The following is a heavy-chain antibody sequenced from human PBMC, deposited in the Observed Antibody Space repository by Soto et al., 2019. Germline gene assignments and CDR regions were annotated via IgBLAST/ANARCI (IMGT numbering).Heavy chain of an antibody. Sequence: QLQLQESGPGLVKPSETLSLTCTVSGGSISSGPYSWGWIRQPPGKGLEWIGTFYYSESTYYNPSLASRVTISVDTSKTQFSRKVSSVTVADTAVYYCARLGGYCSSTSCYGYYGMDVWGQGTTVTVSS. J-gene: IGHJ6*02. CDR3: ARLGGYCSSTSCYGYYGMDV. D-gene: IGHD2-2*01. CDR2: FYYSEST. CDR1: GGSISSGPYS. V-gene: IGHV4-39*01.